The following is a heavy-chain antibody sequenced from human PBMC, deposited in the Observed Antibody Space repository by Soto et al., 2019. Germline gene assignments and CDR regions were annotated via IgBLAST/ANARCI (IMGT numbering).Heavy chain of an antibody. V-gene: IGHV3-33*01. CDR2: IWYDGSNK. D-gene: IGHD2-2*01. J-gene: IGHJ3*02. Sequence: QVQLVESGGGVVQPGRSLRLSCAASGFTFSSYGMHWVRQAPGKGLEWVAVIWYDGSNKYYADSVKGRFTISRDNSKNTLYLHMSSLRAEDTAVYYCARERTENDAFDIWGQGTMVTVSS. CDR3: ARERTENDAFDI. CDR1: GFTFSSYG.